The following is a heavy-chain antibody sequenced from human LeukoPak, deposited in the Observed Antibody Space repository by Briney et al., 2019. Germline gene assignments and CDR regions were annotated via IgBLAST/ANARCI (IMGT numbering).Heavy chain of an antibody. J-gene: IGHJ6*03. CDR3: ARDQNYDFWSGYYPYYYYYMDV. D-gene: IGHD3-3*01. Sequence: ASAKVSCKASGYTFTSYGISWVRQAPGQGLEWMGWISAYNGNTNYAQKLQGRVTMTTDTSTSTAYMELRSLRSDDTAVYYCARDQNYDFWSGYYPYYYYYMDVWGKGTTVTVSS. CDR2: ISAYNGNT. CDR1: GYTFTSYG. V-gene: IGHV1-18*01.